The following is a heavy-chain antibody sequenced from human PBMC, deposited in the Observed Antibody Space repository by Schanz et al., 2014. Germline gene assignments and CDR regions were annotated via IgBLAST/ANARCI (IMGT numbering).Heavy chain of an antibody. V-gene: IGHV1-18*04. Sequence: QVQLVQSGAEVKKPGASVKVSCKASGYTFTRSDINWVRQAPGQGLEWMGWISGNNGDTNYAQNLQGRVTLTTDTSTSPAYMELRSLRSDDTAVYYCARENRLPVVVAAHRNYYHAMDVWGQGTTVTISS. D-gene: IGHD2-15*01. J-gene: IGHJ6*02. CDR2: ISGNNGDT. CDR3: ARENRLPVVVAAHRNYYHAMDV. CDR1: GYTFTRSD.